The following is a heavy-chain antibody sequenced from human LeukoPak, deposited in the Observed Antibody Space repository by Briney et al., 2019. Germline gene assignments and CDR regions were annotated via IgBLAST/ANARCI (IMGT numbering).Heavy chain of an antibody. D-gene: IGHD2-15*01. V-gene: IGHV3-23*01. CDR3: AKSRSGVSSCYTC. CDR1: GFIFSHYA. Sequence: PGGSLRLSCAHSGFIFSHYAMSWVRPAPGKGLEWVSAISGSDDNTYYADSLRGRFTISRDNSQNTLYLQMNSLRAEVTAIYFCAKSRSGVSSCYTCWGQGTLVTVSS. CDR2: ISGSDDNT. J-gene: IGHJ4*02.